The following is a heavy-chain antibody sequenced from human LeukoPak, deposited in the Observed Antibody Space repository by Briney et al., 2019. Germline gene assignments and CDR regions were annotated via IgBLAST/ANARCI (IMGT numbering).Heavy chain of an antibody. CDR2: IYYSGST. CDR3: ARHVYCDSSGYYYFDY. J-gene: IGHJ4*02. V-gene: IGHV4-39*01. Sequence: SETLSLTCTVSGGSISSGGYYWSWIRQHPGKGLEWIGYIYYSGSTYYNPSLKSRVTISVDTSKNQFSLKLSSVTAADTAVYYCARHVYCDSSGYYYFDYWGQGTLVTVSS. CDR1: GGSISSGGYY. D-gene: IGHD3-22*01.